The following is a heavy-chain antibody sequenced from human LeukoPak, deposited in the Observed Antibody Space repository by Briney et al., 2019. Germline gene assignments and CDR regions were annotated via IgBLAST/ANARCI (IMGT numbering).Heavy chain of an antibody. D-gene: IGHD6-19*01. CDR3: ARTFSSGWYVDY. J-gene: IGHJ4*02. CDR2: IKEDGSET. CDR1: GSSFGEYW. Sequence: GGSLRLSCAASGSSFGEYWMSWVRQAPGKGLEWVANIKEDGSETYYVDSVRGRFTISRDNAKNSLYLQMNSLRAEDTAVYYCARTFSSGWYVDYWGQGTLVTVSS. V-gene: IGHV3-7*01.